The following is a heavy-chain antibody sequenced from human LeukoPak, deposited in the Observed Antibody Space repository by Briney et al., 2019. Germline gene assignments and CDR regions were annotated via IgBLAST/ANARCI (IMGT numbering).Heavy chain of an antibody. V-gene: IGHV3-53*01. J-gene: IGHJ4*02. CDR2: IHTSGTT. Sequence: AGGSLRLSCAGSGFTVSGNYMSWVRQAPGKSLEWVSVIHTSGTTYYQVSVKGRFTISRDNSRNTVFLQMNGLRAEDTAVYYCAIDSHSWWRADNWGQGTVVTVSS. CDR1: GFTVSGNY. CDR3: AIDSHSWWRADN. D-gene: IGHD6-13*01.